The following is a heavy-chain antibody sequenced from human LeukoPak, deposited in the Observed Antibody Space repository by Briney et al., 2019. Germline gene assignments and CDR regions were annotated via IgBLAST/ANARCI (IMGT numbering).Heavy chain of an antibody. J-gene: IGHJ4*02. CDR1: GGSFSGYY. CDR3: ARGGITIFGVVIIPPFDY. Sequence: SETLSLTCAVYGGSFSGYYWSWIRQPPGKGLEWIGEINHSGSTNYIPSLKSRVTISVDTSKNQFSLKLSSVTAADTAVYYCARGGITIFGVVIIPPFDYWGRGTLVTVSS. CDR2: INHSGST. V-gene: IGHV4-34*01. D-gene: IGHD3-3*01.